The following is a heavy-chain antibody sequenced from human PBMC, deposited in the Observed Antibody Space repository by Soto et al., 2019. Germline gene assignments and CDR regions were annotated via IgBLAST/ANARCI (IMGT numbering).Heavy chain of an antibody. CDR1: GYSFTSYW. CDR2: IYPGDSDT. CDR3: ARSERYRYGDYYYGMDV. Sequence: GESLKISCKGSGYSFTSYWIGWVRQMPGKGLEWMGIIYPGDSDTRYSPSFQGQVTISADKSISTAYLQWSSLKASDTAMYYCARSERYRYGDYYYGMDVWGQGTTVTVSS. J-gene: IGHJ6*02. D-gene: IGHD5-18*01. V-gene: IGHV5-51*01.